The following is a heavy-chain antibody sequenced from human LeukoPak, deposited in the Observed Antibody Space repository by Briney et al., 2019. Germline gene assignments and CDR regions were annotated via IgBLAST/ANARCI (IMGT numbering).Heavy chain of an antibody. CDR1: GFTFRSYW. V-gene: IGHV3-74*01. D-gene: IGHD1-26*01. J-gene: IGHJ4*02. CDR2: INSDGSSA. Sequence: PGGSLRLSCAASGFTFRSYWMHWVRQAPGKGLVWVSRINSDGSSATYADSVKGRFTISRDNVKNTLYLQMNSLRAEDTAVYYCARGAPSGSYYYWGQGTLVTVSS. CDR3: ARGAPSGSYYY.